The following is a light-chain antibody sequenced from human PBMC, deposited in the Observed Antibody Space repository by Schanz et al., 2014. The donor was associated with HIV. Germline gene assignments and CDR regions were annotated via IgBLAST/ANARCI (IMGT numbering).Light chain of an antibody. V-gene: IGLV2-14*03. Sequence: QSALTQPASVSGSPGQSISISCTGTSGDVGSYNYVSWYQQRPGKAPKLVISGVDYRPSGVSSRFSGSKSGSAASLTISGLQAEDEADYYCSSCTTSNTLVFGGGTKLTVL. CDR1: SGDVGSYNY. CDR3: SSCTTSNTLV. J-gene: IGLJ3*02. CDR2: GVD.